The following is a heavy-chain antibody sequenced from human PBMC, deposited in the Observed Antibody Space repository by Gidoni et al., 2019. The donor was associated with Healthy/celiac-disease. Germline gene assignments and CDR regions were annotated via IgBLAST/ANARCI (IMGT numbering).Heavy chain of an antibody. CDR2: ISSSGSTI. CDR1: GFTFSSYE. D-gene: IGHD6-13*01. J-gene: IGHJ6*02. Sequence: EVQLVESGGGLVQPGGYLRLSCAASGFTFSSYEMNWVRQAPGKGLEWVSYISSSGSTIYYADSVKGRFTISRDNAKNSLYLQMNSLRAEDTAVYYCARSSSWYSYYYYGMDVWGQGTTVTVSS. CDR3: ARSSSWYSYYYYGMDV. V-gene: IGHV3-48*03.